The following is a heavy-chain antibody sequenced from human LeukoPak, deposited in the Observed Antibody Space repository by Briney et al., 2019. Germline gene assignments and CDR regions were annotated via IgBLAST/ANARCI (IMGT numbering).Heavy chain of an antibody. V-gene: IGHV3-21*01. Sequence: GGSLRLSCAASGFTFSSYSMNWVRQAPGKGLEWVSSISSSSSYIYYADSVKGRFTISRDNAKNSLYLQMNSPRAEDTAVYYCARENFKVRGRLSYYFDYWGQGTLVTVSS. CDR3: ARENFKVRGRLSYYFDY. CDR2: ISSSSSYI. J-gene: IGHJ4*02. CDR1: GFTFSSYS. D-gene: IGHD3-3*01.